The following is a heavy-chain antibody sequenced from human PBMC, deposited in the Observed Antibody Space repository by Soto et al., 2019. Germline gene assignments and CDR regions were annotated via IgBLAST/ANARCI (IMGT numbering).Heavy chain of an antibody. Sequence: GGSLRLSCEVSGVTLTNVWMNWIRRAPGKGLEWISYISGNGEIIQYAASARGRFTISRDNAENSVYLEMDRLRAEDTALYYCARDVDADFRTDFDYWGRGTLVTVS. J-gene: IGHJ4*02. CDR2: ISGNGEII. D-gene: IGHD4-17*01. CDR1: GVTLTNVW. CDR3: ARDVDADFRTDFDY. V-gene: IGHV3-11*01.